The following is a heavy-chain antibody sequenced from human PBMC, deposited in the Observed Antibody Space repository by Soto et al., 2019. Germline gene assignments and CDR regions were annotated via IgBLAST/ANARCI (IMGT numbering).Heavy chain of an antibody. CDR1: GASISSGNYY. CDR2: IYYTGST. J-gene: IGHJ4*02. Sequence: QVQLQESGPGLVKPSQTLSLTCSVSGASISSGNYYWSWIRQHPGKGLEWIGYIYYTGSTYYNPSLRSRITISEDMSENHFSLRLSSVTAADTAVYYCARGREEAGGPFDYWGQGTLVTVSS. CDR3: ARGREEAGGPFDY. D-gene: IGHD3-10*01. V-gene: IGHV4-31*03.